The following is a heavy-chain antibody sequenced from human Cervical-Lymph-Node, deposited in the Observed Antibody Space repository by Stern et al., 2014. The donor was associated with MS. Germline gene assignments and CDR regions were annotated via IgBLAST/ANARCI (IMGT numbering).Heavy chain of an antibody. CDR3: TRALRIADRPSPGGHWFDP. V-gene: IGHV1-2*02. CDR1: GYIFTDYY. D-gene: IGHD6-6*01. Sequence: QVQLVQPGAEVEKPGASVKVSCKASGYIFTDYYLHWVRQAPGQGLEWMGRINPKSGGTSYAQSFQGRVTLTRDTSITTAYMDLSRLTSDDTAVYYCTRALRIADRPSPGGHWFDPWGQGTLVIVSS. CDR2: INPKSGGT. J-gene: IGHJ5*02.